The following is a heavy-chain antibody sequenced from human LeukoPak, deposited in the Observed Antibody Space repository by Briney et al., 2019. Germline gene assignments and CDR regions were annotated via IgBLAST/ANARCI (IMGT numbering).Heavy chain of an antibody. V-gene: IGHV3-23*01. CDR2: ISGSGGST. D-gene: IGHD1-26*01. CDR3: AKDSSYSGSYYDY. Sequence: SWVRQAPGKGLEWVSAISGSGGSTYYADSVKGRFTISRDNSKNTLYLQMNSLRAEDTAVYYCAKDSSYSGSYYDYWGQGTLVTVSS. J-gene: IGHJ4*02.